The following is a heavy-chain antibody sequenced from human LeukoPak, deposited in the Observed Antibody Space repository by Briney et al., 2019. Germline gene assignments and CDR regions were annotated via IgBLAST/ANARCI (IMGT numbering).Heavy chain of an antibody. D-gene: IGHD3-22*01. V-gene: IGHV4-59*01. Sequence: PSETLSLTCTVSGGSISSYYWSWLRQPPGKGLEWIGFIYYSGITDYNPSLKSRVTISVDTSKNQFSLKLSSVTAADTAVYHCARVRALSYYDSSGDLYYFQYWGQGTLVTVSS. CDR1: GGSISSYY. CDR3: ARVRALSYYDSSGDLYYFQY. J-gene: IGHJ4*02. CDR2: IYYSGIT.